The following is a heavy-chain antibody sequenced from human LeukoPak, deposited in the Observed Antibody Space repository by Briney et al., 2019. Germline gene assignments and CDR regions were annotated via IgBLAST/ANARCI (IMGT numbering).Heavy chain of an antibody. V-gene: IGHV4-4*02. D-gene: IGHD1-1*01. CDR2: IHHGGST. CDR3: ARSRDTTNYYGMDV. J-gene: IGHJ6*02. CDR1: VDFISSSKW. Sequence: SETLSLTCAVSVDFISSSKWWSWVRQAPGKGLEWIGEIHHGGSTNYNPSLKSRVTISIDKSKNEFSLKMSSVTAADTAVYYCARSRDTTNYYGMDVWGQGTTVTVSS.